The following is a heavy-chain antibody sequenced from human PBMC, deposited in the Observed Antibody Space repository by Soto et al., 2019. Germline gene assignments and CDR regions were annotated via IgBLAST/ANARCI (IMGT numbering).Heavy chain of an antibody. CDR1: GFTFTSCA. J-gene: IGHJ4*02. Sequence: SVVVSCNXSGFTFTSCAEQWVRQARGQRGEWIGWIVVGSGNTNYTQKFQERVTITRDMSTTTAYMELSSLRSEDTAVYYCAAAEGGPMAGAYWGQGTLVTVSS. V-gene: IGHV1-58*01. D-gene: IGHD6-19*01. CDR2: IVVGSGNT. CDR3: AAAEGGPMAGAY.